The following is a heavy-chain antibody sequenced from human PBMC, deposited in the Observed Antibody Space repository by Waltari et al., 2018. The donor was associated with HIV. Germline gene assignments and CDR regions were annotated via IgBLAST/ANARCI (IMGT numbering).Heavy chain of an antibody. CDR3: ARGGRSGGFDH. CDR2: SDPASGNA. J-gene: IGHJ4*01. D-gene: IGHD3-10*01. V-gene: IGHV1-3*02. Sequence: QIQLVQSGPDVRKPGDVVRFSCRAAGYTFTSYAIHWVRQAPGQGLEWLGWSDPASGNAKSTQDFRDRVTFSWDTSATTAFMELRSLRYGDDSVFFCARGGRSGGFDHWGQGTSV. CDR1: GYTFTSYA.